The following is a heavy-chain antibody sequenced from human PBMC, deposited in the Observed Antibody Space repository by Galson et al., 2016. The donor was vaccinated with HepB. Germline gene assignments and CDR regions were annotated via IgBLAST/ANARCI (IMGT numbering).Heavy chain of an antibody. D-gene: IGHD6-6*01. V-gene: IGHV3-48*02. J-gene: IGHJ3*01. CDR1: GFALSGSG. CDR3: ARELVRSAFDL. CDR2: ISSRVSPI. Sequence: SLRLSCAASGFALSGSGLNWVRQAPGKGLQWISYISSRVSPIYYADSVKGRFTIPRDNAKNSVYLQMNNLRDEDTGVYYCARELVRSAFDLWGQGTMVTVSS.